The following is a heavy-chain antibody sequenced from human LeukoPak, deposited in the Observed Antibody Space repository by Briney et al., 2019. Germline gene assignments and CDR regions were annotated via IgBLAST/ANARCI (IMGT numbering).Heavy chain of an antibody. J-gene: IGHJ4*02. CDR2: ISAYNGNT. D-gene: IGHD2-2*02. CDR1: GYTFTSYG. CDR3: ARDQGPFVVPAAIPELNFDY. Sequence: ASVKVSCKASGYTFTSYGISWVRQAPGQGLEWMGWISAYNGNTNYAQKLQGRVTMTTDTSTSTAYMELRSLRSDDTAVYYCARDQGPFVVPAAIPELNFDYWGQGTLVTVSS. V-gene: IGHV1-18*01.